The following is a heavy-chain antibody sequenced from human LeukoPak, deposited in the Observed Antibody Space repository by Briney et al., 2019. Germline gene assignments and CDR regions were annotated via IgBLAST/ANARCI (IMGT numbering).Heavy chain of an antibody. D-gene: IGHD1-26*01. CDR1: GGSISSYY. CDR3: ARRGRWWELLRRGFYYYYYMDV. CDR2: INHSGST. V-gene: IGHV4-34*01. Sequence: SETLSLTCTVSGGSISSYYWSWIRQPPGKGLEWIGEINHSGSTNYNPSLKSRVTISVDTSKNQFSLKLSSVTAADTAVYYCARRGRWWELLRRGFYYYYYMDVWGKGTTVTISS. J-gene: IGHJ6*03.